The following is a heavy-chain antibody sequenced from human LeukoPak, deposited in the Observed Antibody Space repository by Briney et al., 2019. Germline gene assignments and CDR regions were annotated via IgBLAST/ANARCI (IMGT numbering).Heavy chain of an antibody. D-gene: IGHD3-10*01. J-gene: IGHJ4*02. V-gene: IGHV3-30-3*01. CDR3: ARDPGSGSSPDYFDY. CDR2: ISYDGSNK. CDR1: GFTFSSYA. Sequence: PGGSLRLSCAASGFTFSSYAMHWVRQAPGKRLEWVAVISYDGSNKYYADSVKGRFTISRDNSKNTLYLQMNSLRAEDTAVYYCARDPGSGSSPDYFDYWGQGTLVTVSS.